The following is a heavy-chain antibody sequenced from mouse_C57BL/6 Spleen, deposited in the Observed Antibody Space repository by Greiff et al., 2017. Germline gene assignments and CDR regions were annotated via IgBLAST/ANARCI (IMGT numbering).Heavy chain of an antibody. Sequence: QVQLQQSGAELVKPGASVKISCKASGYAFSSYWMNWVKQRPGKGLEWIGQIYPGNGDTKYNGKFKGKATLTADKSSSTAYMQLSSLTAEDSAVDFCARGDGYASWFAYWGQGTLVTVSA. CDR3: ARGDGYASWFAY. J-gene: IGHJ3*01. V-gene: IGHV1-80*01. CDR2: IYPGNGDT. CDR1: GYAFSSYW. D-gene: IGHD2-2*01.